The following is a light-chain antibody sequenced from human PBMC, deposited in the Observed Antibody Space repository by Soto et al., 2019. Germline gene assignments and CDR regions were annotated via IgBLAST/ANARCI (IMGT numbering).Light chain of an antibody. CDR2: DAS. Sequence: EIVLTQSPGTLYLSPGERATLSCRASQSVSNTYFAWYQQRPGQAPRLLIYDASSRATGIPGRFSGSGSGTDFTLTISRLEPEGFAVYYCQRYGRSAGLFTFGPRTKVDIK. CDR3: QRYGRSAGLFT. V-gene: IGKV3-20*01. CDR1: QSVSNTY. J-gene: IGKJ3*01.